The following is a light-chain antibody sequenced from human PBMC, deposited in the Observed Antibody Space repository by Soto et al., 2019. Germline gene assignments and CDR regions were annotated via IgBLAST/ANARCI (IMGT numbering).Light chain of an antibody. V-gene: IGKV3-20*01. CDR2: GAS. Sequence: EIVLTQSPGTLSLSPGERATLSCRASQSVSSNYLAWYQQKPGQARRLLIYGASTRATGIPDRFSGSGSGTDFTLTISRLEPEDFAVYYCQLYDNSLYTFGQGTNLDIK. J-gene: IGKJ2*01. CDR1: QSVSSNY. CDR3: QLYDNSLYT.